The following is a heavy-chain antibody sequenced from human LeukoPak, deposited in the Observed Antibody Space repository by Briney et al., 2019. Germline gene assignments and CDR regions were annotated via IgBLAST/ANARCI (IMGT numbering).Heavy chain of an antibody. D-gene: IGHD3-10*01. CDR3: ASNPYYYGSGSYYSPKGVHNWFDP. Sequence: SVKVSCKASGGTFSSYAISWVRQAPGQGLEWMGGIIPIFGTANYAQKFQGRVTITTDESTSTAYMELSSLRSEDTAVYYCASNPYYYGSGSYYSPKGVHNWFDPWGQGTLVTVSS. J-gene: IGHJ5*02. CDR1: GGTFSSYA. CDR2: IIPIFGTA. V-gene: IGHV1-69*05.